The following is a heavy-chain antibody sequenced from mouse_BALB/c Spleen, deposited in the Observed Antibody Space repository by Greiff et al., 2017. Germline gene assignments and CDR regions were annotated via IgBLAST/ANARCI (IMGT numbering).Heavy chain of an antibody. CDR3: ASGYGNYDWYFDV. J-gene: IGHJ1*01. V-gene: IGHV14-3*02. Sequence: VQLKQSGAELVKPGASVKLSCTASGFNIKDTYMHWVKQRPEQGLEWIGRIDPANGNTKYDPKFQGKATITADTSSNTAYLQLSSLTSEDTAVYYCASGYGNYDWYFDVWGAGTTVTVSS. D-gene: IGHD2-10*02. CDR2: IDPANGNT. CDR1: GFNIKDTY.